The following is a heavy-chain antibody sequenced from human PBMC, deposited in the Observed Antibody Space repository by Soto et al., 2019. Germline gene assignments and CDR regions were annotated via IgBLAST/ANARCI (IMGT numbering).Heavy chain of an antibody. Sequence: GASVKVSCKASGYTFNSYAMHWVRQDPGQRLEWMGWINAGNGNTKYSQKFQGRVTITRDTSASTAYMELSSLRSEDTAVYYCARDHVTMVRGVNPPNYWGQGTLVTVSS. CDR2: INAGNGNT. V-gene: IGHV1-3*01. CDR3: ARDHVTMVRGVNPPNY. D-gene: IGHD3-10*01. J-gene: IGHJ4*02. CDR1: GYTFNSYA.